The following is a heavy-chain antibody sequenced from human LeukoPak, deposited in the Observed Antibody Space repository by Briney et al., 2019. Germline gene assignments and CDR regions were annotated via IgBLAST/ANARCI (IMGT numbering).Heavy chain of an antibody. V-gene: IGHV3-23*01. CDR3: AKADIYCSSTSCLCFDY. D-gene: IGHD2-2*01. Sequence: PGGSLRLSCAASGFTFSRYAMSWVRQAPGKGLEWVSAISGSGGSTYYADSVKGRFTISRDNSKNTLYLQMNSLRAEDTAVYYCAKADIYCSSTSCLCFDYWGQGTLVTVSS. CDR1: GFTFSRYA. J-gene: IGHJ4*02. CDR2: ISGSGGST.